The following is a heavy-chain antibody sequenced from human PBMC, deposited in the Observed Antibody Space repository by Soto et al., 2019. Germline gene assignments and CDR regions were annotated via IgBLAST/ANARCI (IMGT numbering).Heavy chain of an antibody. J-gene: IGHJ4*02. D-gene: IGHD2-2*01. CDR1: GFTFSTYA. V-gene: IGHV3-30-3*01. Sequence: FLRLSCAVSGFTFSTYAMHWVRQAPGKGLEWVAVISYDGSNTYYADSVKGRFTISRDNMLYLQMNSLRAEDTAVYYCARDHCRSITCQLSCWGRGTLVTVSS. CDR2: ISYDGSNT. CDR3: ARDHCRSITCQLSC.